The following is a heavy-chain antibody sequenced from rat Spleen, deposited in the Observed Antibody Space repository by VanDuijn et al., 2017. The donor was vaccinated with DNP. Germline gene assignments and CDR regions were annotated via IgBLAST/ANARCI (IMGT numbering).Heavy chain of an antibody. J-gene: IGHJ2*01. Sequence: EVQLVESGGGLVQPGRSLKLSCAASGFTFSNYDMAWVRQAPTKGLEWVASISTSGGSTYYRDSVKGRFTVSRDNAKSTLYLQMDSLRSEDKATYYCAITGSYWGQGVMVTVPS. CDR3: AITGSY. D-gene: IGHD5-1*01. CDR1: GFTFSNYD. CDR2: ISTSGGST. V-gene: IGHV5-25*01.